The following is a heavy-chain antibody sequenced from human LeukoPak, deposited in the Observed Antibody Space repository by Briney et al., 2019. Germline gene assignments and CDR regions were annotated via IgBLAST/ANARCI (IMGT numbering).Heavy chain of an antibody. CDR3: GRSPTSYYRAV. J-gene: IGHJ6*03. Sequence: PGGSLRLSCEASGFTFSNYVIHWVRQAPGKGLEWLAVISYDGINKYYADSVKGRFTISRDHSKTTVDLQMDSLGGADTAVYYWGRSPTSYYRAVGGRGPRVPVS. V-gene: IGHV3-30-3*01. CDR1: GFTFSNYV. CDR2: ISYDGINK.